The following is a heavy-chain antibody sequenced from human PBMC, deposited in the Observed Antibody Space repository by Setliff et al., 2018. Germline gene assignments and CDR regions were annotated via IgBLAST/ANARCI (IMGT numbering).Heavy chain of an antibody. CDR3: ARDRTYYGSGTYTRWFDY. CDR2: INQDGSQK. J-gene: IGHJ4*02. Sequence: PGGSLRLSCAASGFTFSSYWMAWVRQAPGKGLEWVANINQDGSQKYYVDSVKGRFTISRDNAKNSLYLQVNSLRVEDTALYYCARDRTYYGSGTYTRWFDYWGQGTLVTVSS. D-gene: IGHD3-10*01. V-gene: IGHV3-7*03. CDR1: GFTFSSYW.